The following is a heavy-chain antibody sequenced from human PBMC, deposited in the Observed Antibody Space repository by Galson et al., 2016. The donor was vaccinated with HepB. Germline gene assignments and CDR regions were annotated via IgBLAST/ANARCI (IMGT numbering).Heavy chain of an antibody. CDR3: ARETTVDAFDI. CDR2: VSWNSGDT. Sequence: SLRLSCAASGFNFGSYAMHWVRQPPGKGLEWVSGVSWNSGDTGYADSVKGRFTISRDNAKKSLSLQMNSLRAEDTAVYYCARETTVDAFDIWGQGTMVTVSS. J-gene: IGHJ3*02. CDR1: GFNFGSYA. D-gene: IGHD1-1*01. V-gene: IGHV3-9*01.